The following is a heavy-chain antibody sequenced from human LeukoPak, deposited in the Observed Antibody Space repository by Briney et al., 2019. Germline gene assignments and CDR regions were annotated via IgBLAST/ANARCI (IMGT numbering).Heavy chain of an antibody. CDR3: ASSAYCGGDCYPDAFDI. J-gene: IGHJ3*02. V-gene: IGHV1-18*01. D-gene: IGHD2-21*02. CDR2: ISAYNGNT. CDR1: GYTFTSYG. Sequence: ASVKVSCKASGYTFTSYGISWVRQAPGQGLEWMGWISAYNGNTNYAQKLQGRVTMTTDTSTGTAYMELRSLRSDDTAVYYCASSAYCGGDCYPDAFDIWGQGTMVTVSS.